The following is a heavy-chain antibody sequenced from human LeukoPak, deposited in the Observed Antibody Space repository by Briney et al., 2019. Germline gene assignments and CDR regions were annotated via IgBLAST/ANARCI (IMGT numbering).Heavy chain of an antibody. D-gene: IGHD3-3*01. V-gene: IGHV3-7*03. CDR1: GFTFSSYW. J-gene: IGHJ4*02. Sequence: PGGSLRLSCAASGFTFSSYWMNWARQAPGKGLEWVASINHNGNVNYYVDSVKGRFTISRDNSKNTLYLQMNSLRAEDTAVYYCARGLDYDFWSGLDYWGQGTLVTVSS. CDR3: ARGLDYDFWSGLDY. CDR2: INHNGNVN.